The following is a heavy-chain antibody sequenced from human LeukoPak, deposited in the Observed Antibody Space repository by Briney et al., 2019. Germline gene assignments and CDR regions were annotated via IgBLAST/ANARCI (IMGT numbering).Heavy chain of an antibody. Sequence: PGGSLRLSRAESGFTFSNYGMYWVRQAPGKGLEWVTFIPFDGSNKYYADSVKGRFTISRDNSKNTLYLQMNSLRAEDTAVYYCAKDHRVYDNSAFLDSWGQGTLVTVS. CDR1: GFTFSNYG. D-gene: IGHD3-22*01. CDR2: IPFDGSNK. J-gene: IGHJ4*02. CDR3: AKDHRVYDNSAFLDS. V-gene: IGHV3-30*02.